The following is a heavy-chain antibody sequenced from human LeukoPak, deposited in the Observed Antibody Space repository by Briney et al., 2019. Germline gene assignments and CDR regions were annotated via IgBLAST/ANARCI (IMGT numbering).Heavy chain of an antibody. Sequence: ASVKVSCKASGYTFTGYYMHWVRQAPGQGLEWMGWINPNSGGTNYAQKFQGRVTMTRDTSISTAYMELSRLRSDDTAVYYCARFSSYYYYYMDVWGKGTTVTISS. CDR1: GYTFTGYY. CDR3: ARFSSYYYYYMDV. J-gene: IGHJ6*03. CDR2: INPNSGGT. V-gene: IGHV1-2*02.